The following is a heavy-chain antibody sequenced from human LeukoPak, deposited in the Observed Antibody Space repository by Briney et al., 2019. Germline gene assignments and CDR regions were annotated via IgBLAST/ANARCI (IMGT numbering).Heavy chain of an antibody. CDR2: IYYSGST. Sequence: SETLSLTCTVSGGSISSSSYYWGWIRQPPGKGLEWIGNIYYSGSTYNNPSLKSRVSISVDTPNNQFSLKLTSVTAADTAVYYCARGNIVVVVAAMGDAFDIWGQGTMVTVSS. J-gene: IGHJ3*02. D-gene: IGHD2-15*01. CDR3: ARGNIVVVVAAMGDAFDI. CDR1: GGSISSSSYY. V-gene: IGHV4-39*01.